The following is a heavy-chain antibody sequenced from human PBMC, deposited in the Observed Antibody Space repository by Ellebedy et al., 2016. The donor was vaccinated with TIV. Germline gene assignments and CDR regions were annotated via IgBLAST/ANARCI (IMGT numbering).Heavy chain of an antibody. CDR1: GFTFGDDA. CDR3: VREHEGLH. V-gene: IGHV3-30-3*01. J-gene: IGHJ4*02. Sequence: GESLKISCAASGFTFGDDAMHWVRQSQDKRLEWVALISDDGRTTVYADSVSGRCTISRDNSRNKVFLQMDSLRPVDTAVYYCVREHEGLHWGQGTLVSVSS. CDR2: ISDDGRTT.